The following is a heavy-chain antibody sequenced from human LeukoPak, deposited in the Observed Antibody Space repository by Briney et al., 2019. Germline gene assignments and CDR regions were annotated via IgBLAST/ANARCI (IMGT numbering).Heavy chain of an antibody. CDR3: AKDLGSYFDY. J-gene: IGHJ4*02. D-gene: IGHD3-16*01. CDR2: IRYDGSNK. Sequence: GGSLRLSCAASGFTFSSYGMHWARQAPGKGLEWVAFIRYDGSNKYYADSVKGRFTISRDNSKNTLYLQMNSLRAEDTAVYYCAKDLGSYFDYWGQGTLVTVSS. V-gene: IGHV3-30*02. CDR1: GFTFSSYG.